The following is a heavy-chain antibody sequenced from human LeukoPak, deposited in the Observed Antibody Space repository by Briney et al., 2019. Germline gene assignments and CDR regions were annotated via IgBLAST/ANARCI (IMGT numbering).Heavy chain of an antibody. J-gene: IGHJ4*02. Sequence: SGGSLRLSCAASGFTFSDYYMSWIRQPPGKGLEWIGSIYYSKNTYYNPSLKSRVTISADTSKNQFSLTLGSVSATDTAVYYCVSPRGFSYGYFDYWGQGTLVTVSS. CDR1: GFTFSDYY. D-gene: IGHD5-18*01. CDR2: IYYSKNT. CDR3: VSPRGFSYGYFDY. V-gene: IGHV4-38-2*01.